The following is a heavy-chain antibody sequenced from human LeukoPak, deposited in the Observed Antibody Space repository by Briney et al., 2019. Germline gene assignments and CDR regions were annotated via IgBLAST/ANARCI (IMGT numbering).Heavy chain of an antibody. Sequence: SETLSLTCTVSGGSISSYYWSWIRQPPGKGLEWIGYIYYSGSTNYNPSLKSRVTISVDTSKNQFSLKLSSVTAADTAVYYCAGAVRSYYDSSGYLGEFDYWGQGTLVTVSS. D-gene: IGHD3-22*01. J-gene: IGHJ4*02. CDR2: IYYSGST. CDR1: GGSISSYY. CDR3: AGAVRSYYDSSGYLGEFDY. V-gene: IGHV4-59*01.